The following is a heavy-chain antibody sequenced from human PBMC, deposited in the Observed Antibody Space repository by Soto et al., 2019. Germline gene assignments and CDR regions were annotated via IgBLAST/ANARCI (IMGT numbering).Heavy chain of an antibody. CDR3: ADLVYCTSSSWEDRGR. D-gene: IGHD2-2*01. J-gene: IGHJ4*02. Sequence: EVQLVESGGGLVQPGGSLRLSCTVSGFTFSSYWMHWVRHAPGKGLLWVSRINSDGGRTSYADSVKGRFTISRDNAKNTLYLQMNSLRAEATAIYYCADLVYCTSSSWEDRGRWGQGNLVTVSS. V-gene: IGHV3-74*01. CDR2: INSDGGRT. CDR1: GFTFSSYW.